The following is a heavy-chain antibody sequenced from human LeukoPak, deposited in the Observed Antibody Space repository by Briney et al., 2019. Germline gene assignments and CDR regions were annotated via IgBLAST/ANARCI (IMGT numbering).Heavy chain of an antibody. Sequence: GGSLRLSCAASGFTFSSYTMNWVRQAPGKGLEWVSSISSSNSYIYYADSVKGRFTISRDNAKNSLYLQMNSLRAEDTAVYYCARDRTRVNAFDIWGQGTMVTVSS. CDR1: GFTFSSYT. CDR3: ARDRTRVNAFDI. CDR2: ISSSNSYI. D-gene: IGHD4-17*01. J-gene: IGHJ3*02. V-gene: IGHV3-21*01.